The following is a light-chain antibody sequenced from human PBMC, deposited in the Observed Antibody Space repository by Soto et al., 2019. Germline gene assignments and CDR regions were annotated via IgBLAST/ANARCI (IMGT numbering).Light chain of an antibody. CDR2: DVS. Sequence: QSALTQPRSVSGAPGQSVTISCTGTSSDVGGYNYVSWYRQHPGKAPKLMIYDVSKRPSGVPDRFSGSKSGNTASLTISGLQAEDEADYYCCSYAGSYTWVFVTGTKVTVL. V-gene: IGLV2-11*01. CDR1: SSDVGGYNY. CDR3: CSYAGSYTWV. J-gene: IGLJ1*01.